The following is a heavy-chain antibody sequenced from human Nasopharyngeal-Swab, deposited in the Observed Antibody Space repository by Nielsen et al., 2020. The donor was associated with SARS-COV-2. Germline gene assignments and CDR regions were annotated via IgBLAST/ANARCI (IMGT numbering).Heavy chain of an antibody. CDR2: INPNSGGT. J-gene: IGHJ4*02. V-gene: IGHV1-2*06. D-gene: IGHD2-2*01. CDR3: ARSDQQFLFY. Sequence: WVRQAPGQGLEWMGRINPNSGGTNYAQRFQGRVTMTRDTSISTAYMELSRLRSGDTAVYYCARSDQQFLFYWGQGTLVNRLL.